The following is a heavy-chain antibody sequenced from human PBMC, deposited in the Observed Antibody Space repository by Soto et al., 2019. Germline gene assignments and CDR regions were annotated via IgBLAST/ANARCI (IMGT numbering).Heavy chain of an antibody. CDR3: ARRTPDYYYYYMDV. Sequence: PGGSLRLSCAASGFTFSSYSMNWVRQAPGKGLEWVSYISSSSSTIYYADSVKGRFTISRDNAKNSLYLQMNSLRAEDTAVYYCARRTPDYYYYYMDVWGKGTTVTVSS. CDR1: GFTFSSYS. J-gene: IGHJ6*03. V-gene: IGHV3-48*01. CDR2: ISSSSSTI.